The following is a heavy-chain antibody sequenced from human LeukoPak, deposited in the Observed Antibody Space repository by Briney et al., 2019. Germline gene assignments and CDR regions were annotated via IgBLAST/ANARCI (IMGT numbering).Heavy chain of an antibody. D-gene: IGHD2-2*01. Sequence: PSETLSLTCTVSGGSISSGSYYWSWIRQPAGKGLEWIGRIYTSGSTNYNPSLKSRVTISVDTSKNQFSLKLSSVTAADTAVYYCARDRYCSSTSCYAFDIWGQGTMVTVSS. CDR1: GGSISSGSYY. CDR3: ARDRYCSSTSCYAFDI. V-gene: IGHV4-61*02. J-gene: IGHJ3*02. CDR2: IYTSGST.